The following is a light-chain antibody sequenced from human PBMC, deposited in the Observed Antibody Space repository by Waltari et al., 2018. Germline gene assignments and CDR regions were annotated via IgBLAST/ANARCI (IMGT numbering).Light chain of an antibody. CDR1: SSNVGSNV. CDR2: RNA. V-gene: IGLV1-44*01. CDR3: AAWDDSLNGRWV. Sequence: QSEMSQPPSVSGTPGQTVTISCSGRSSNVGSNVVNWYQQLPGTAPKLLIYRNAQRPSGGPDRVSGSKSGTSASLAISGLQSEDEADYYCAAWDDSLNGRWVFGAGTKLTVL. J-gene: IGLJ2*01.